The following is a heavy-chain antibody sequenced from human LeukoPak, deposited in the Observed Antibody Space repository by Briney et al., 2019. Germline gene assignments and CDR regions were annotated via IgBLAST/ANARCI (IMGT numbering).Heavy chain of an antibody. CDR3: ARQPRSSIFGVVSTQSAFDI. V-gene: IGHV5-51*01. J-gene: IGHJ3*02. Sequence: GESLKISCKGSGYSFTSYWIGWVRQMAGKGLEWMGIIYPGDSDTRYSPSFQGQVTISADKSINTACLQWSSLKASDTAMYYCARQPRSSIFGVVSTQSAFDIWGQGTMVTVSS. CDR1: GYSFTSYW. CDR2: IYPGDSDT. D-gene: IGHD3-3*01.